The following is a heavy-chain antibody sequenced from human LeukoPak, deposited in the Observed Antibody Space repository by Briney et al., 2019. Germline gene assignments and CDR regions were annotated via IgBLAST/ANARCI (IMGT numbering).Heavy chain of an antibody. Sequence: GGSLRLSCAASEFTFSNCAMSWVRQAPGKGLEWVSALSGSGASTYYADSVKGRFTISRDNSKNTLYLQMNSLRAEDTALYYCAKDEGPSVDGDYFDYWGQGTLVTVSA. CDR3: AKDEGPSVDGDYFDY. V-gene: IGHV3-23*01. CDR1: EFTFSNCA. J-gene: IGHJ4*02. D-gene: IGHD3-10*01. CDR2: LSGSGAST.